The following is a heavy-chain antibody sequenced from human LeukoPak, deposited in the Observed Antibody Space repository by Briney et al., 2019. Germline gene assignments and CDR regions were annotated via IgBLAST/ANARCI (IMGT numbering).Heavy chain of an antibody. CDR1: GYTFTSYE. CDR2: MNPNSGNT. D-gene: IGHD5-24*01. V-gene: IGHV1-8*01. J-gene: IGHJ1*01. Sequence: ASVKVSCKASGYTFTSYEINWVRQASGQGLEWMGWMNPNSGNTGFGPKFRGRVTMTRNTSITTAYMELSSLKSDDAAVYYCARGGGDGYNFQYWGQGTLVTVSS. CDR3: ARGGGDGYNFQY.